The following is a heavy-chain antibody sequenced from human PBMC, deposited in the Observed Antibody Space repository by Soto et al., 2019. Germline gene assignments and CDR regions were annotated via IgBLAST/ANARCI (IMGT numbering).Heavy chain of an antibody. CDR2: IKSKTSGGTT. Sequence: GGSLRLSCVASGFTFNNAWMNWVRQAPGKGLEWVGRIKSKTSGGTTDYTAPVKGRFTISRDDSRNTLYLQMNSLKTEDTAVYYCTADSPDQGILAYWGQGTLVTVSS. CDR3: TADSPDQGILAY. J-gene: IGHJ4*02. CDR1: GFTFNNAW. V-gene: IGHV3-15*07.